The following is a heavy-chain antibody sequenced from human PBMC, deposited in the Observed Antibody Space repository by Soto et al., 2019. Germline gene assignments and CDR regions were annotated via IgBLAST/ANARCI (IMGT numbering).Heavy chain of an antibody. CDR2: IYYSGST. CDR3: ARHNYYGDYGAYFDY. CDR1: GGSISSSSYY. J-gene: IGHJ4*02. D-gene: IGHD4-17*01. Sequence: SETLSLTCTVSGGSISSSSYYWGWIRQPPGKGLEWIGSIYYSGSTYYNPSLKSRVTISVDTSKNQFSLKLSSVTAADTAVYYCARHNYYGDYGAYFDYWGQGTLVTVSS. V-gene: IGHV4-39*01.